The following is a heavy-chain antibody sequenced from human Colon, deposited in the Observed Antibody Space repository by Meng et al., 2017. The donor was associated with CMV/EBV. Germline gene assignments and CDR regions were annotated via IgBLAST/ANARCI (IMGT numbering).Heavy chain of an antibody. V-gene: IGHV1-69*02. J-gene: IGHJ5*02. D-gene: IGHD3-3*01. CDR1: GGTFSSYT. Sequence: SVKVSCKASGGTFSSYTISWVRQAPGQGLEWMGRIIPILGIGNYAQKFQGRVTITADKSTSTAYMELSSLRSEDTAVYYCASSYYDFWSGYYKGDPLNWFDPWGQGTLVTVSS. CDR2: IIPILGIG. CDR3: ASSYYDFWSGYYKGDPLNWFDP.